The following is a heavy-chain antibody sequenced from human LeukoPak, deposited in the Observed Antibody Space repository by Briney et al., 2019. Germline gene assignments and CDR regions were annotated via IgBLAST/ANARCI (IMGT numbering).Heavy chain of an antibody. Sequence: GGSLRLSCAASGFTFDDYAMPWVRHAPGKGLEWVSGISWNSGSIGYADSVKGRFTISRDNAKNSLYLQMNSLRAEDTALYYCAKGVHYDSSGYSGYWGQGTLVTVSS. V-gene: IGHV3-9*01. CDR3: AKGVHYDSSGYSGY. D-gene: IGHD3-22*01. CDR1: GFTFDDYA. CDR2: ISWNSGSI. J-gene: IGHJ4*02.